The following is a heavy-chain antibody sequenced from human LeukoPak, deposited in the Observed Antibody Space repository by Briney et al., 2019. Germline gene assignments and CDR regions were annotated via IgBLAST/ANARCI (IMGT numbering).Heavy chain of an antibody. CDR1: GFTFSSSW. CDR2: IKQDGSEK. J-gene: IGHJ4*02. D-gene: IGHD6-13*01. CDR3: ARDDSSSWYSFDY. V-gene: IGHV3-7*01. Sequence: GGSLRLSCAASGFTFSSSWMTWVRQAPGKGLEWVAIIKQDGSEKYYVDSVKGRFTISRDNAKNSLYLQMNSLRDDDTAVYYCARDDSSSWYSFDYWGQGTLVTVSS.